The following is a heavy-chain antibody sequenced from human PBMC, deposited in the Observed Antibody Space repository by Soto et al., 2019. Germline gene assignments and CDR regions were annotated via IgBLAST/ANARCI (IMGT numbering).Heavy chain of an antibody. CDR3: ARKDSIIIPPVQVI. CDR2: VSKSGYT. D-gene: IGHD2-2*01. CDR1: GFYFNNYG. Sequence: PGGSLRLSCAVSGFYFNNYGINWVRQPPGKGLEWVSPVSKSGYTYYSDSVKGRFIISRDNAKNSASLQMNSLRADGTAGYYCARKDSIIIPPVQVIWGQGTLVTVSS. J-gene: IGHJ4*02. V-gene: IGHV3-21*01.